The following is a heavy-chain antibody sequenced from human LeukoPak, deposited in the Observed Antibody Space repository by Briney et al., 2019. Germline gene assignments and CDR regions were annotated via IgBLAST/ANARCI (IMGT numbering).Heavy chain of an antibody. D-gene: IGHD3-22*01. CDR1: GFSFNSFA. J-gene: IGHJ1*01. CDR2: INKIGDKT. CDR3: ARLQGYDSRTE. V-gene: IGHV3-23*01. Sequence: GGSLRLSCVASGFSFNSFAMSWVRHAPGKGLEWVSGINKIGDKTYNADSVKGRFTISRDNSKNTLYLQMNSLRAGDTAVYYCARLQGYDSRTEGGQGTLVTVSS.